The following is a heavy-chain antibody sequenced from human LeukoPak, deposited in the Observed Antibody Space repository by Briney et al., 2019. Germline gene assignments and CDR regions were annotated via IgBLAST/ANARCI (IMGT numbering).Heavy chain of an antibody. J-gene: IGHJ5*02. V-gene: IGHV5-51*01. CDR1: GYSFTSYW. CDR3: ARPSGAGYYYDSSGYYSQIPSNWFDP. CDR2: IYPGDSDT. Sequence: GESLKISCKGSGYSFTSYWIGWVRQMPGKGLGWMGIIYPGDSDTRYSPSFQGQVTISADKSISTAYLQWSSLKASDTAMYYCARPSGAGYYYDSSGYYSQIPSNWFDPWGQGTLVTVSS. D-gene: IGHD3-22*01.